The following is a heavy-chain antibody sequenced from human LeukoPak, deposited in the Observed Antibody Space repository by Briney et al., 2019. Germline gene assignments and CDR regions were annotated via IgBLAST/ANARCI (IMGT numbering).Heavy chain of an antibody. D-gene: IGHD2-2*01. CDR1: GFIFRNNW. J-gene: IGHJ4*02. V-gene: IGHV3-7*04. CDR2: IKHDSSEK. CDR3: ARGRSMDF. Sequence: GGSLRLSCAAAGFIFRNNWMTWVRQAPGKGLEWVANIKHDSSEKYSVDSVKGRFTISRDNARMILYLQMNSLRAEDTAVYFCARGRSMDFWGQGTLVTVSS.